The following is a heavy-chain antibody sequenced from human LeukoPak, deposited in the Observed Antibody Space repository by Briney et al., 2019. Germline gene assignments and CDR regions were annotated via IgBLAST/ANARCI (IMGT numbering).Heavy chain of an antibody. J-gene: IGHJ4*02. V-gene: IGHV3-21*01. Sequence: GGSLRLSCVASAFTFRTYSMHWVRQAPGKGLEWVSSISGSTSYIYYADSVRGRFTISRDNAKNSLYLQMNNLRPEDTAVYYCARGSDFVWGSYRPYFDYWGQGTLVTVSS. CDR3: ARGSDFVWGSYRPYFDY. CDR1: AFTFRTYS. D-gene: IGHD3-16*02. CDR2: ISGSTSYI.